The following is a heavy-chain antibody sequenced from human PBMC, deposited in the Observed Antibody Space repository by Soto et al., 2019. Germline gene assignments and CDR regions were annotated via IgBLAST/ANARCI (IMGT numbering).Heavy chain of an antibody. D-gene: IGHD6-19*01. CDR2: ISASGRDT. V-gene: IGHV3-23*01. CDR1: GFTLSNYA. J-gene: IGHJ4*02. Sequence: GGSLRLSCAASGFTLSNYAMSWVRQAPGKGLEWVSGISASGRDTYYADSVKDRFTISRDNSKNTVYLQVNSLRADDTAIYSCGKGNSSGWYYFDYWGQGTPVTVSS. CDR3: GKGNSSGWYYFDY.